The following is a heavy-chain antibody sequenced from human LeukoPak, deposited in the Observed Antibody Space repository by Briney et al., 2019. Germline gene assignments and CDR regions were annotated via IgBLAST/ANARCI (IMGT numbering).Heavy chain of an antibody. Sequence: PGGSLRLSCAASGFTFSSYGMHWVRQAPGKGLEWVAFIRYDGSNKYYADSVKGRFTISRDNSKNTLYLQMNSLRAEDTAVYYCAKESGHCSSTSCYLFWFDPWGQGTPVTVSS. V-gene: IGHV3-30*02. CDR2: IRYDGSNK. CDR3: AKESGHCSSTSCYLFWFDP. D-gene: IGHD2-2*01. CDR1: GFTFSSYG. J-gene: IGHJ5*02.